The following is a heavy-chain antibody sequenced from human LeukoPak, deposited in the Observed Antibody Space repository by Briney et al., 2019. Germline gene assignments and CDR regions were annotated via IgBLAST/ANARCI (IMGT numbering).Heavy chain of an antibody. Sequence: SETLSLTCTVSGASISSYYWSWIRQPPGKGLEWIGYISDSGSTDYNPSLKSRVTISVDTSKNQFSLKLRSVTAADTAVYYCARRVSTMTQFDYWGQGTLVTVS. V-gene: IGHV4-59*12. J-gene: IGHJ4*02. CDR3: ARRVSTMTQFDY. CDR2: ISDSGST. CDR1: GASISSYY. D-gene: IGHD2-2*01.